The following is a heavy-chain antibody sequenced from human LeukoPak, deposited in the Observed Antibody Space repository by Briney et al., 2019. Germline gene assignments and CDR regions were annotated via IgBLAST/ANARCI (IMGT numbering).Heavy chain of an antibody. J-gene: IGHJ4*02. Sequence: TGGSLRLSCAASGFTFSDYYMSWIRQAPGKGLEWVSYISSSGSTIYYADSVKGRFTISRDNSKNTLYLQMNSLRAEDTAVYYCAKGLRPLGYFDYWGQGTLVTVSS. CDR1: GFTFSDYY. CDR3: AKGLRPLGYFDY. CDR2: ISSSGSTI. V-gene: IGHV3-11*01.